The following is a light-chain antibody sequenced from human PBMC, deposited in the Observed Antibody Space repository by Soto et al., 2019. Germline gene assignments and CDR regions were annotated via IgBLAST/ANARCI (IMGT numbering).Light chain of an antibody. CDR3: QQYGTGGFT. V-gene: IGKV3-20*01. J-gene: IGKJ3*01. CDR2: GAS. CDR1: QSVSSSY. Sequence: EIVLTQSPGTLSLSPGERATLSCRASQSVSSSYLAWYQQKPGQAPRLLIYGASSRATGIPDRFSGSGSGTDFDLTISRLEPEDFAVYYCQQYGTGGFTFGTGTKVDIK.